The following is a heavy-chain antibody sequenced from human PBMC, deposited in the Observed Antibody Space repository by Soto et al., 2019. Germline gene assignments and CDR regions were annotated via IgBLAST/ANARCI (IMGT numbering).Heavy chain of an antibody. CDR2: MNPNSGNT. CDR3: ASLPWANSYYSGMDV. CDR1: GYTFTSYD. Sequence: QVQLVQSGAEVKKPGASVKVSCKASGYTFTSYDINWVRQATEQGLDWMGWMNPNSGNTGYAQKFQGRVIMTRNTSIRTAYMELSSLRSEDMAVYYCASLPWANSYYSGMDVWGQGTTVTVSS. J-gene: IGHJ6*02. D-gene: IGHD7-27*01. V-gene: IGHV1-8*01.